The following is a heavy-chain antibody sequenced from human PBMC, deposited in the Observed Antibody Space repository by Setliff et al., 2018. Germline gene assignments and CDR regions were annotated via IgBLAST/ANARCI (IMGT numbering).Heavy chain of an antibody. CDR3: ARVGVPAVGLYFDY. CDR1: GFTFSDYY. Sequence: SLRLSCAASGFTFSDYYMNWIRQAPGKGLDWVSYISRGGNTIYYADSVRGRFTISRDNAKNSLFLQMNSLRAEATAVYYCARVGVPAVGLYFDYWGQGTLVTVSS. J-gene: IGHJ4*02. V-gene: IGHV3-11*01. CDR2: ISRGGNTI. D-gene: IGHD2-8*01.